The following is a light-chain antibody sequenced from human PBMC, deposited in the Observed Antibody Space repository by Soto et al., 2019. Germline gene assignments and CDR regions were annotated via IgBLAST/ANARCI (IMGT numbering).Light chain of an antibody. V-gene: IGKV2-30*01. CDR2: KVS. CDR3: VQVTHWPTP. CDR1: QSLVYSDGNTY. Sequence: DVVMTQSPLSLPVILGQPASISCRSSQSLVYSDGNTYLNWFQQRPGQSPRRLICKVSNRDSGGXDXYPGSASGSDFTLEISAAEADDVGLFYFVQVTHWPTPFGNGTRLEIK. J-gene: IGKJ5*01.